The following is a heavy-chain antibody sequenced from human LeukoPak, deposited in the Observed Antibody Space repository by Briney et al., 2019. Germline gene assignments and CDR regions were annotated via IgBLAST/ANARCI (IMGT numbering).Heavy chain of an antibody. CDR1: GFTFDDYA. Sequence: PGGSLRLSCAASGFTFDDYAMHSVRQAPGKGLEWVSGINYNSGSVAYAGSVKGRFTISRDNAKKALYPQMNSLRAEDPAVFYCAELGITMIGGVWGKGTTVTISS. D-gene: IGHD3-10*02. CDR3: AELGITMIGGV. CDR2: INYNSGSV. V-gene: IGHV3-9*01. J-gene: IGHJ6*04.